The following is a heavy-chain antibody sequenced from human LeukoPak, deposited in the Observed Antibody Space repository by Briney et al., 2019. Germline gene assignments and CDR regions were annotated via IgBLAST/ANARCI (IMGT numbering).Heavy chain of an antibody. CDR3: AKTIPYWYFDL. CDR1: GFAFSSYD. Sequence: GGSLRLSCAASGFAFSSYDMSWVRQAPGKGLEWVSAIGGDSGTTYADSVKGRFTISRDHYKYTLYLQMNSLRAEDTAIYYCAKTIPYWYFDLWGRGTLVTVSS. J-gene: IGHJ2*01. D-gene: IGHD5-24*01. CDR2: IGGDSGTT. V-gene: IGHV3-23*01.